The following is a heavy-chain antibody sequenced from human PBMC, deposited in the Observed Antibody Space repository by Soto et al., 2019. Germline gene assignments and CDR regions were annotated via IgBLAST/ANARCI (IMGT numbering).Heavy chain of an antibody. CDR2: IYYSGST. CDR3: VSNSRFDR. V-gene: IGHV4-30-4*01. J-gene: IGHJ5*02. D-gene: IGHD2-21*01. Sequence: SETLSLTCTVSGGSISSGDYYWSWIRQPPGKGLEWIGYIYYSGSTYYNPSLKSRVTISVDTSKNQFSLKLSSVTAADTAVYYGVSNSRFDRWGQGALVTVSS. CDR1: GGSISSGDYY.